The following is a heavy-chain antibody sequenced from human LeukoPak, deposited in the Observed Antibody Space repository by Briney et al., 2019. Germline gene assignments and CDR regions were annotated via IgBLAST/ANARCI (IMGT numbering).Heavy chain of an antibody. CDR2: ISYDGRNN. CDR1: GFTFSDYG. D-gene: IGHD4-17*01. Sequence: GGSLRLSCATSGFTFSDYGMHWVRQAPGKGMEWVALISYDGRNNYYADSVRGRFTTSRDNSKNTLYLQMNSLRVEDTAVYYCARDPIGDYEGYFDHWGQGTLVTVSS. J-gene: IGHJ4*02. V-gene: IGHV3-30*03. CDR3: ARDPIGDYEGYFDH.